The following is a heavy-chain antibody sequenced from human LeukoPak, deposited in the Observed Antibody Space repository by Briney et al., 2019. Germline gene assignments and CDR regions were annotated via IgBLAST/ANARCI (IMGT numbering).Heavy chain of an antibody. J-gene: IGHJ4*02. CDR1: GGTFSSYA. CDR2: IIPIFGTA. Sequence: ASVKVSCKASGGTFSSYAISWVRQAPGQGLEWMGGIIPIFGTANYAQKFQGRVTITADESTGTAYMKLSSLRSEDTAVFYCARAADYGGNSEFDYWGQGTLVTVSS. V-gene: IGHV1-69*01. CDR3: ARAADYGGNSEFDY. D-gene: IGHD4-23*01.